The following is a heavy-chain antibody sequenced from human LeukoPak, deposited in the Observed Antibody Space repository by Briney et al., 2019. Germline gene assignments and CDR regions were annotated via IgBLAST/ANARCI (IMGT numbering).Heavy chain of an antibody. CDR3: GRITMRWGDY. CDR2: IKQDGSDQ. J-gene: IGHJ4*02. V-gene: IGHV3-7*01. D-gene: IGHD5-24*01. Sequence: GGSLRLYCAASGFTFSNYWMTWVRQAPGKGPEWVATIKQDGSDQYYVDSVKGRFTIDRDNAKNSLYLQMNSLGAEDTAVYYCGRITMRWGDYWGQGTLVTVSS. CDR1: GFTFSNYW.